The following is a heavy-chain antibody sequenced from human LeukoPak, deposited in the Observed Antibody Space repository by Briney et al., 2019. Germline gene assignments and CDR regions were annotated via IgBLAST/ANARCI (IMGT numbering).Heavy chain of an antibody. J-gene: IGHJ2*01. V-gene: IGHV1-2*02. CDR2: INPNTSGT. D-gene: IGHD2-2*01. Sequence: GASVKVSCKASGYTFTGYYMHWVRQAPGQGLEWMGWINPNTSGTNYAQKFQGRVTMTRDTSISTAYMELSRLRSDDTAVYYCARVAGYCTTTSCRNWYFDLWGRGTLVTVSS. CDR1: GYTFTGYY. CDR3: ARVAGYCTTTSCRNWYFDL.